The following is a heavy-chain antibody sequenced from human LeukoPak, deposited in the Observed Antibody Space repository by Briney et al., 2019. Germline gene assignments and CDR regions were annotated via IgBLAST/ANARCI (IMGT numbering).Heavy chain of an antibody. V-gene: IGHV3-23*01. D-gene: IGHD3-22*01. CDR1: GFTFSSYA. CDR3: AKDQGEYYYDSSGSAY. Sequence: GGSLRLSCAASGFTFSSYAMSWVRQAPGKGLEWVSAISGSGGSTYYADSVKGRFTISRDNSKNTLYLQMNSLRAEDTAVYYCAKDQGEYYYDSSGSAYWGKGTLVTVSS. CDR2: ISGSGGST. J-gene: IGHJ4*02.